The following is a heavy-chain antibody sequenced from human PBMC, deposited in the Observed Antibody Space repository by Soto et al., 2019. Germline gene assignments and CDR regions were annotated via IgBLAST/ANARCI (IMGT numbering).Heavy chain of an antibody. V-gene: IGHV3-11*01. CDR2: ISSGGTTI. J-gene: IGHJ4*02. CDR1: GFTFSDYY. CDR3: ATKGGGYYFQVDH. Sequence: PGGSLRLSCAASGFTFSDYYMSWIRQAPGTGLEWVSYISSGGTTIYYADPVKGRFTISRDDAKNSLFLQMNSLRPEDTAVYFCATKGGGYYFQVDHWGQGTLVTVSS. D-gene: IGHD3-22*01.